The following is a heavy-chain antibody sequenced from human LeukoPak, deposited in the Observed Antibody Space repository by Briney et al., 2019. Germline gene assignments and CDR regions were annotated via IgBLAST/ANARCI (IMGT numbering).Heavy chain of an antibody. CDR1: GYTLTELS. Sequence: ASVKVSCKVSGYTLTELSMHWVRQAPGKGLEWMGGFDPEDGETIYAQKFQGRVTMTEDTSTDTAYMELSSLRSEDTAVYYCARLYLVVVPAAPNYYYYYGMDVWGQGTTVTVSS. D-gene: IGHD2-2*01. J-gene: IGHJ6*02. CDR2: FDPEDGET. V-gene: IGHV1-24*01. CDR3: ARLYLVVVPAAPNYYYYYGMDV.